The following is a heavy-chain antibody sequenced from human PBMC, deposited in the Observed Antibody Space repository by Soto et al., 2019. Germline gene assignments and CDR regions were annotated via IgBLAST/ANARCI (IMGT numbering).Heavy chain of an antibody. CDR2: ISWNSGSI. Sequence: GGSLRHSCAASGFTFDDYAMHWVRQAPGKGLEWVSGISWNSGSIGYADSVKGRFTISRDNAKISLYLQMNSLRAEDTALYYCAKGSYVSGPSLFSRRGNWFDPWGQGTLVTVSS. CDR3: AKGSYVSGPSLFSRRGNWFDP. D-gene: IGHD3-10*01. CDR1: GFTFDDYA. J-gene: IGHJ5*02. V-gene: IGHV3-9*01.